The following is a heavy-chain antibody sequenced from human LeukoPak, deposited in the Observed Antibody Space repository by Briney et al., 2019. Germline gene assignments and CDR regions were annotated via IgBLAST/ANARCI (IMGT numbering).Heavy chain of an antibody. CDR1: GFTFSSYG. CDR3: AKEKTHDYAFDY. D-gene: IGHD4-17*01. J-gene: IGHJ4*02. Sequence: GGSLRLSCAASGFTFSSYGMHWVRQAPGKGLEWVAVIWYDGSNKYYADSVKGRFTISRDNSKNTLYLQMNSLRAEDTAVYYCAKEKTHDYAFDYWGQGTLVTVSS. CDR2: IWYDGSNK. V-gene: IGHV3-33*06.